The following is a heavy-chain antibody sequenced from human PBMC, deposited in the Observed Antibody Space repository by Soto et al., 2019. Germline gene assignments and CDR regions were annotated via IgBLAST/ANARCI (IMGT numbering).Heavy chain of an antibody. Sequence: QVQLVQSGPEVKKPEASVKVSCKASGYTFTSSAISWVRQAPGQGPEWMGWISGSNGVTNYAQNFEARVILPVGSSTAAGYLAVRSLSSADTAIYFCARDHGGDGTFDSWGQGTLVTVSS. CDR1: GYTFTSSA. CDR2: ISGSNGVT. V-gene: IGHV1-18*04. J-gene: IGHJ4*02. CDR3: ARDHGGDGTFDS. D-gene: IGHD6-25*01.